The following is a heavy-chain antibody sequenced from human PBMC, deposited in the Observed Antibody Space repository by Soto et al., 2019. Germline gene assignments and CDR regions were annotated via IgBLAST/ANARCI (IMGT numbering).Heavy chain of an antibody. V-gene: IGHV5-51*01. CDR1: GYSFTSYW. CDR2: IYPGDSDT. Sequence: GESLKISCKGSGYSFTSYWIGWVRQMPGKGLEWMGIIYPGDSDTRYSPSFQGQVTISADKSISTAYLQWSSLKASDTAMYYCARHHRGVLWFGDPRSWFDPWGQGTLVTVSS. D-gene: IGHD3-10*01. J-gene: IGHJ5*02. CDR3: ARHHRGVLWFGDPRSWFDP.